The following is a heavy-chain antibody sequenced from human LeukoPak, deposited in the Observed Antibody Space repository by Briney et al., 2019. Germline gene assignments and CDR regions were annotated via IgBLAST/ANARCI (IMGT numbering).Heavy chain of an antibody. Sequence: ASVRVSCKASGYTFTSYDINWVRQATGQGLEWMGWMNPNSGNTGYAQKFQGRVTMTRNTSISTAYMELSSLRSEDTAVYYCARGGYSSSWYYFDYWGQGTLVTVSS. CDR3: ARGGYSSSWYYFDY. D-gene: IGHD6-13*01. CDR2: MNPNSGNT. V-gene: IGHV1-8*01. J-gene: IGHJ4*02. CDR1: GYTFTSYD.